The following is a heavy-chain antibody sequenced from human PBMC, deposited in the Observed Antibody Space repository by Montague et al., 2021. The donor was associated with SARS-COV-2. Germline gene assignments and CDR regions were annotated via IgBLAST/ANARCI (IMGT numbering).Heavy chain of an antibody. Sequence: SLRLSCAASGFTFSSYSMNWVRQAPGKGLEWVSSISSSSSYIYYADSVKGRFTISRDNAKNSLYLQMNSLRAEDTAVYYCARDPGYYYDSSGLIDYWGPGTLVTVSS. D-gene: IGHD3-22*01. CDR2: ISSSSSYI. J-gene: IGHJ4*02. CDR1: GFTFSSYS. V-gene: IGHV3-21*01. CDR3: ARDPGYYYDSSGLIDY.